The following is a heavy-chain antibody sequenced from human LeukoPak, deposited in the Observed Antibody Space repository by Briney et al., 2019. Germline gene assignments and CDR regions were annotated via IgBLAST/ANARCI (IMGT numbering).Heavy chain of an antibody. CDR1: GGSISRGGYY. CDR3: ARDSIPGYCSGGSCYSGWYFDL. V-gene: IGHV4-31*03. D-gene: IGHD2-15*01. J-gene: IGHJ2*01. Sequence: SQTPSLTCTVSGGSISRGGYYWSWICQHPGKGLEWIGYICYSGSTYYNPSLKSRVTISVDTSKNQFSLKLSSVTAADTAVYYCARDSIPGYCSGGSCYSGWYFDLWGRGTLVTVSS. CDR2: ICYSGST.